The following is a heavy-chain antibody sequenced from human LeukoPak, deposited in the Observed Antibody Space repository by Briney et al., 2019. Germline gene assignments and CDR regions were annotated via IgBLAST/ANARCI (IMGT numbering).Heavy chain of an antibody. J-gene: IGHJ4*02. CDR2: IWYDGRNK. Sequence: GGSLRLSCAASGFTFSSYGMHWVRQAPGKGLEWVAVIWYDGRNKFYADSLKGRFTISRDNSKNTLYLQVNSLRAEDTAVYYCASRWELLHWGQGTLVTVSS. V-gene: IGHV3-33*03. D-gene: IGHD1-26*01. CDR1: GFTFSSYG. CDR3: ASRWELLH.